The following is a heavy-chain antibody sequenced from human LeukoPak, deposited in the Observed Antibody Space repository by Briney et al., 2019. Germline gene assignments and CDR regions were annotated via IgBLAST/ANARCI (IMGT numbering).Heavy chain of an antibody. V-gene: IGHV4-34*01. J-gene: IGHJ5*02. Sequence: PSETLSLTCAVYGGSFSGYYWSWIRQPPGKGLEWIGEINHSGSTNYNPSLKSRVTISVDTSKNQFALKLSSVTAADTGVYYCARASQGLWFRYWFDPWGQGTLVTVSS. CDR1: GGSFSGYY. CDR2: INHSGST. CDR3: ARASQGLWFRYWFDP. D-gene: IGHD3-10*01.